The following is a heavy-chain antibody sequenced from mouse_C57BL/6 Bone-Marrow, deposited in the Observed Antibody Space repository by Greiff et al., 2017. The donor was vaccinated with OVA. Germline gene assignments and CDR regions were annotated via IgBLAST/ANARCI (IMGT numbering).Heavy chain of an antibody. D-gene: IGHD2-3*01. V-gene: IGHV14-4*01. CDR2: IDPENGDT. Sequence: VQLQQSGAELVRPGASVKLSCTASGFNIKDDYMHWVKQRPEQGLEWIGWIDPENGDTEYASKFQGKATITADTSSNTAYLQLSSLTSEDTAVYYCTKGDGYYYYAMDYWGQGTSVTVSS. CDR1: GFNIKDDY. J-gene: IGHJ4*01. CDR3: TKGDGYYYYAMDY.